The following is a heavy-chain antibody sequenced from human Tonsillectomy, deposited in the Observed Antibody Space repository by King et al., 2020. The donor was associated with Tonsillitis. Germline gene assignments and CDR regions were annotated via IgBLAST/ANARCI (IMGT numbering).Heavy chain of an antibody. CDR1: GGSVSSYY. Sequence: VQLQESGPGLVKPSETLSLTCTVSGGSVSSYYWSWIRQPPGKGLEWIGYIYYSGSTNYNPSLKSRVSISVDTPKNQFSLRLSSVTAADTAVYYCARVLQMGNSWYFDYWGQGTLVTVSS. CDR3: ARVLQMGNSWYFDY. J-gene: IGHJ4*02. D-gene: IGHD6-13*01. V-gene: IGHV4-59*02. CDR2: IYYSGST.